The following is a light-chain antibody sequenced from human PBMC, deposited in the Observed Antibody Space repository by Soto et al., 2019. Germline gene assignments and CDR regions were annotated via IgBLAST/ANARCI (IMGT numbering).Light chain of an antibody. CDR1: QSVNSN. Sequence: EIVMTQSPATLSVSPGETVTLSCRASQSVNSNLAWYQQKPGQAPRLLIYGASNRATGIPDRFSGSGSGTDFTLTISRLEPEDFAVYYCQQYGSSGTFGQGTKVDIK. CDR2: GAS. V-gene: IGKV3-20*01. CDR3: QQYGSSGT. J-gene: IGKJ1*01.